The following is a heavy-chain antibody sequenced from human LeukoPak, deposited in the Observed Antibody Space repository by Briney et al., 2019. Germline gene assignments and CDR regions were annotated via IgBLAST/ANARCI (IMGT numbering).Heavy chain of an antibody. CDR3: VQEGPRGLAFDI. Sequence: GGSLRLSCEASGVTFSSYVMSWVRQAPGKGPEWVSGISGSGGGTNYADSVKGRFAISRDNSKNTLYLQMNSLRAEDTAVYYCVQEGPRGLAFDIWGQGTKVTVSS. V-gene: IGHV3-23*01. J-gene: IGHJ3*02. CDR1: GVTFSSYV. CDR2: ISGSGGGT.